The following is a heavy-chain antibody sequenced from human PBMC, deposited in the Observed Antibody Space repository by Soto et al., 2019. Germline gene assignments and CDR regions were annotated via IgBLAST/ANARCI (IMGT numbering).Heavy chain of an antibody. CDR2: IWYDGSNK. CDR1: GFTFSSYG. J-gene: IGHJ6*02. Sequence: QVQLVESGGGVVQPGRSLRLSCAASGFTFSSYGMHWVRQAPGKGLEWVAVIWYDGSNKYYADSVKGRFTISRDNSKNTLYLQMNSLRADDTAVYYCARDWGITMVRGVILGGDGMDVWGQGTTVTVSS. CDR3: ARDWGITMVRGVILGGDGMDV. V-gene: IGHV3-33*01. D-gene: IGHD3-10*01.